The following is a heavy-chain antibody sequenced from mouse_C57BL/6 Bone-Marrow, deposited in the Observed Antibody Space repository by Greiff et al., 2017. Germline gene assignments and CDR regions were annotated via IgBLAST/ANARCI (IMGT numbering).Heavy chain of an antibody. J-gene: IGHJ3*01. V-gene: IGHV1-81*01. D-gene: IGHD2-4*01. Sequence: QVQLQQSGAELARPGASVKLSCKASGYTFTSYGLSWVKQRTGQGLEWIGEIYPRSGNTYYNEKFKGKATLTADKSSSTAYMELRSLTSEDSAVYVCARGYEYDAGFAYWGQGTLVTVSA. CDR2: IYPRSGNT. CDR3: ARGYEYDAGFAY. CDR1: GYTFTSYG.